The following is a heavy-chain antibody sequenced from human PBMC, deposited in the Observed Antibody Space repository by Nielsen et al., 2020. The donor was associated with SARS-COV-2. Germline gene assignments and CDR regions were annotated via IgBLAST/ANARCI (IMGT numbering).Heavy chain of an antibody. Sequence: SETLSLTCAVYGGSFSGYYWSWIRQPPGKGLEWIGEINHSGSTNYNPSLKSRVTISVDKSKNQFSLKLSSVTAADTAVYYCARVGVAMIVAYWGQGTLVTVSS. J-gene: IGHJ1*01. CDR3: ARVGVAMIVAY. CDR2: INHSGST. V-gene: IGHV4-34*01. D-gene: IGHD3-22*01. CDR1: GGSFSGYY.